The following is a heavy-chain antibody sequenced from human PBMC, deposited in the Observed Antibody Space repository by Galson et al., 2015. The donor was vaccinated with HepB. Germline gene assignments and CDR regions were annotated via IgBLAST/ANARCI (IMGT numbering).Heavy chain of an antibody. D-gene: IGHD2-2*01. Sequence: SLRLSCAASGFTFNRYGMHWVRQAPGKGLEWVAFIPYDGSNRYYADSVKGRFAISRDYSKSTLYLEMNRLRAEDTAVYYCAKIIVPSAINYYYGMDVWGQGTTVTVSS. CDR3: AKIIVPSAINYYYGMDV. J-gene: IGHJ6*02. CDR2: IPYDGSNR. CDR1: GFTFNRYG. V-gene: IGHV3-30*02.